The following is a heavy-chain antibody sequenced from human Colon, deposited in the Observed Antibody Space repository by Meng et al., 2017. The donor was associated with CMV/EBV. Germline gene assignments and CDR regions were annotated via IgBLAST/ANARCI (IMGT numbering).Heavy chain of an antibody. D-gene: IGHD4-11*01. J-gene: IGHJ4*02. V-gene: IGHV3-20*04. CDR1: GFTFEDYG. CDR3: AREKDYNNHRFDF. Sequence: GESLKISCVGSGFTFEDYGMGWVRQAPGKGLEWVADIIWNGDMTGYAGSVRGRFTVSRDNAKNSLYLQMDNLRVDDTALYFCAREKDYNNHRFDFWGQGAQVTVFS. CDR2: IIWNGDMT.